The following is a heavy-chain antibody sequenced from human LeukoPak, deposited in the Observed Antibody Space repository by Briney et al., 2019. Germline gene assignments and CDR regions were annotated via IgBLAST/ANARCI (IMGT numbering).Heavy chain of an antibody. CDR2: IYHSGST. J-gene: IGHJ4*02. V-gene: IGHV4-34*01. CDR3: ARNIFGVVTPLYFDY. D-gene: IGHD3-3*01. CDR1: GGSFSGYY. Sequence: SETLSLTCAVYGGSFSGYYWSWIRQPPGKGLEWIGSIYHSGSTYYNPSLKSRVTISVDTSKNQFSLKLSSVTAADTAVYYCARNIFGVVTPLYFDYWGQGTLVTVSS.